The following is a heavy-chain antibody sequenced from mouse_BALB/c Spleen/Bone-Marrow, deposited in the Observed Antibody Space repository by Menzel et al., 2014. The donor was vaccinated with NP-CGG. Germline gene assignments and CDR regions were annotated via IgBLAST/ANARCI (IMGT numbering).Heavy chain of an antibody. CDR3: AHRYDVAMDY. CDR2: INPDSSTI. D-gene: IGHD2-14*01. Sequence: EVKLVESGGGLVQPGGSLKLSCAASGFDFSRYWMSWVRQAPGKGLEWIGEINPDSSTINYTPSLKDKFIISRDNAKNTLYLQMSKASSEDTTLYYCAHRYDVAMDYWGQGTSVTVSS. CDR1: GFDFSRYW. V-gene: IGHV4-1*02. J-gene: IGHJ4*01.